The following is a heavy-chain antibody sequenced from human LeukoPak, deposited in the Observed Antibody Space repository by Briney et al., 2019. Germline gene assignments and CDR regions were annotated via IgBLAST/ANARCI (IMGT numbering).Heavy chain of an antibody. D-gene: IGHD4-17*01. CDR1: GFTFSTYT. Sequence: EAGGSLRLSCAASGFTFSTYTMNWVRQAPGKGLEWVSSIISTGTTIYYADSVKGRFTISRDNAKNSLYLQMNSLRDEDTAMYYCASNDYGDYGFDYWGQGTLVTVSS. CDR3: ASNDYGDYGFDY. V-gene: IGHV3-48*02. J-gene: IGHJ4*02. CDR2: IISTGTTI.